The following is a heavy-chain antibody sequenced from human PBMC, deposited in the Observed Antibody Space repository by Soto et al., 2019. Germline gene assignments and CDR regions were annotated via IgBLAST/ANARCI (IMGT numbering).Heavy chain of an antibody. D-gene: IGHD1-1*01. V-gene: IGHV3-30-3*01. Sequence: GSLRLSCAASGFTFSSYAMHWVRQAPGKGLEWVAVISYDGSNKYYADSVKGRFTISRDNSKNTLYLQMNSLRAEDTAVYYCARGDHWKPPTYYYGMDVWGQGTTVTVSS. CDR3: ARGDHWKPPTYYYGMDV. CDR1: GFTFSSYA. J-gene: IGHJ6*02. CDR2: ISYDGSNK.